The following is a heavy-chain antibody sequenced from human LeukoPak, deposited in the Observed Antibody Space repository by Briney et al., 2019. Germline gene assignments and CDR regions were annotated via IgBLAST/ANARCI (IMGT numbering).Heavy chain of an antibody. J-gene: IGHJ4*02. Sequence: PGGSLRLSCAASGFTFSSYGMSWVRQAPGKGLEWVSAISGSGGSTYYADSVKGRFTISRDNSKNTLYLQMNSLRAEDTAVYYCASGGVTLFWSTHYFDYWGQGTLVTVSS. CDR1: GFTFSSYG. V-gene: IGHV3-23*01. D-gene: IGHD3-9*01. CDR2: ISGSGGST. CDR3: ASGGVTLFWSTHYFDY.